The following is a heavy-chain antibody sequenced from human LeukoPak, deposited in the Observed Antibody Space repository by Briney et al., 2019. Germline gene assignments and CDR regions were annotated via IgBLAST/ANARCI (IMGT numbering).Heavy chain of an antibody. CDR1: GFTFSSYS. V-gene: IGHV3-48*01. J-gene: IGHJ3*02. CDR2: ISSSSSTI. Sequence: GGSLRPSCAASGFTFSSYSMNWVRQAPGKGLEWVSYISSSSSTIYYADSVKGRFTISRDNAKNSLYLQMNSLRAEDTAVYYCAISVAGRTRGAFDIWGQGTMVTVSS. CDR3: AISVAGRTRGAFDI. D-gene: IGHD6-19*01.